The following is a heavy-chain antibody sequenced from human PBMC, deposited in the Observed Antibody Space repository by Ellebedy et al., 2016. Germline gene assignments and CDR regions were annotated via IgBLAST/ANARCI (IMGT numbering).Heavy chain of an antibody. D-gene: IGHD3-10*01. CDR1: GFTFSSYG. CDR2: ISYDGSNK. CDR3: TTDRDLWDFDY. V-gene: IGHV3-30*03. J-gene: IGHJ4*02. Sequence: GGSLRLSCAASGFTFSSYGMHWVRQAPGKGLEWVAVISYDGSNKYYADSVKGRFTISRDNSKNTLYLQMNSLRAEDTAVYYCTTDRDLWDFDYWGQGTLVTVSS.